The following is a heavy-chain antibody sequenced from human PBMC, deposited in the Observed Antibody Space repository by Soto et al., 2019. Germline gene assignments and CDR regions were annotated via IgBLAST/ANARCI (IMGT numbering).Heavy chain of an antibody. V-gene: IGHV1-46*01. CDR3: ARVQLYRISGDWFDP. D-gene: IGHD1-1*01. Sequence: ASVKVSCKASGYTFTSYYMHWVRQAPGQGLEWMGIINPSGGSTSYAQKFQGRVTMTRDTSTSTVYMELSSLRSEDTAVYYCARVQLYRISGDWFDPSGQGTLVTVSS. CDR2: INPSGGST. CDR1: GYTFTSYY. J-gene: IGHJ5*02.